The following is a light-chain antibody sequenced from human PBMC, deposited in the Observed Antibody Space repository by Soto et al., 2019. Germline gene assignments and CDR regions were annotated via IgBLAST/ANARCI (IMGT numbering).Light chain of an antibody. J-gene: IGKJ5*01. Sequence: DIQMTQSPSTLSGSVGDRATITCRASQTISSWLAWYQQKPGKAPKLLIYKASTLKSGVPSRFSGSGSGTEFTLTISSLQPDDFATYYCLQYYYYPVTFGQGTRLEIK. CDR2: KAS. V-gene: IGKV1-5*03. CDR3: LQYYYYPVT. CDR1: QTISSW.